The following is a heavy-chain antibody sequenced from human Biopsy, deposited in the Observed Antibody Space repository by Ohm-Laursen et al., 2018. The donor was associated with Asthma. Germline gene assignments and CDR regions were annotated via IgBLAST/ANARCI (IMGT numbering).Heavy chain of an antibody. CDR1: GFPISSYG. J-gene: IGHJ4*02. CDR2: ILSDGRDK. V-gene: IGHV3-30*18. Sequence: SLRLSCSASGFPISSYGMHWVRQAPGKGLEWVAVILSDGRDKYYADSVKGRFTISRDNSKNTLYLHMHSLRAEDTAVYFCAKDRVRINSAYYFDYWGQGTLVTVSS. CDR3: AKDRVRINSAYYFDY. D-gene: IGHD3-10*01.